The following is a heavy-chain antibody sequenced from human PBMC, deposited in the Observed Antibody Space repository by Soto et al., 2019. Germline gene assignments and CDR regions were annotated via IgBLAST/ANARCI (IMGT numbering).Heavy chain of an antibody. CDR2: IIPIFGTA. CDR3: AREAVYSSRDDAFDI. Sequence: SVKVSCKASGGTFSSSAISWVRQAPGQGLEWMGGIIPIFGTANYAQKFQGRVTITADESTSTAYRELSSLRSEDTAVYDCAREAVYSSRDDAFDICGQGTMFTV. CDR1: GGTFSSSA. V-gene: IGHV1-69*13. J-gene: IGHJ3*02. D-gene: IGHD6-13*01.